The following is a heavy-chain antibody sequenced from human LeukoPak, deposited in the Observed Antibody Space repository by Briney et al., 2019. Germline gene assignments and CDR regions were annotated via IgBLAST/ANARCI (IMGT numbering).Heavy chain of an antibody. CDR3: AREERATGWFDP. CDR1: GGSVSSGSYY. D-gene: IGHD5-12*01. J-gene: IGHJ5*02. V-gene: IGHV4-61*01. Sequence: PSQTLSLTCTVSGGSVSSGSYYWSWIRQPPGKGLEWIGYIYYSGSTNYNPSLKSRVTISVDTSKNQFSLKLSSVTAADTAVYYCAREERATGWFDPWGQGTLVTVSS. CDR2: IYYSGST.